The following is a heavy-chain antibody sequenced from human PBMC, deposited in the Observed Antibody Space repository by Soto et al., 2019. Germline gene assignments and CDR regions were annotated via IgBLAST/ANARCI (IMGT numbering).Heavy chain of an antibody. CDR2: IGASGSPI. CDR1: GFSFSDYY. CDR3: ARGTSGMDV. J-gene: IGHJ6*02. V-gene: IGHV3-11*01. D-gene: IGHD3-10*01. Sequence: QMQLVQSGGGLVKPGGSLRLSCAASGFSFSDYYMSWIRRAPGKGLEWVSYIGASGSPIYFGDSVKGRFSISRDNTNNSLYLQMNSRRPDDTAVYYCARGTSGMDVWGQGTTVIVSS.